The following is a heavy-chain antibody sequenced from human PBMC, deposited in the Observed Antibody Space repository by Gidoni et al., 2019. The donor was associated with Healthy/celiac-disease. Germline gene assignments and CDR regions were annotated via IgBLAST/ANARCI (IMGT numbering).Heavy chain of an antibody. V-gene: IGHV4-39*07. J-gene: IGHJ2*01. D-gene: IGHD4-17*01. CDR3: ARDDYGDYLVGDFEL. Sequence: QLELQESGPGLVKPSETLSLTCTVSGGSISRSSYYWGWIRQHQGKGLEGIGGIYYSGSTYYHTARKSRVTIAVDASKNQFSLKLCSVSAADTAVYYCARDDYGDYLVGDFELWGRGTLVTVSS. CDR1: GGSISRSSYY. CDR2: IYYSGST.